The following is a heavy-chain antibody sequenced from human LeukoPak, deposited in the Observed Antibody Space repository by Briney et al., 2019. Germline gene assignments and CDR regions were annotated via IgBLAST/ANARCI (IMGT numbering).Heavy chain of an antibody. D-gene: IGHD6-19*01. CDR1: GGSISSYY. J-gene: IGHJ5*02. Sequence: SETLSLTCTVSGGSISSYYWSWIRQPPGKGLEWIGYIYYSGSTNYNPSLKSRVTISVDTSKNQFSLKLSSVTAADTAVYYCARDQTAFWQWLVPNGVLHGWFDPWGQGTLVTVSS. CDR3: ARDQTAFWQWLVPNGVLHGWFDP. V-gene: IGHV4-59*01. CDR2: IYYSGST.